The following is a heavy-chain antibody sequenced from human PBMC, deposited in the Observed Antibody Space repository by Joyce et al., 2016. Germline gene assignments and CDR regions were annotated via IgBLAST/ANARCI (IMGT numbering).Heavy chain of an antibody. J-gene: IGHJ4*02. D-gene: IGHD3-22*01. V-gene: IGHV5-51*03. CDR2: IFPGDSDT. CDR1: GYNFTTYL. CDR3: ARRYYYDSSGYLFDY. Sequence: EVQLVQSGAEVKKSGESLKISCKGSGYNFTTYLIGWVRQMPGKGLEWMGNIFPGDSDTRYSPSFQGQVTISADTSISTAYLQWSSLKASDTAMYYCARRYYYDSSGYLFDYWGQGTLVTVSS.